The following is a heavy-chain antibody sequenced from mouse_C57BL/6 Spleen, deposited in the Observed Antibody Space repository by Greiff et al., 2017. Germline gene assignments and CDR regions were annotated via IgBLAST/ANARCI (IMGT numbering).Heavy chain of an antibody. Sequence: LVESGPELVKPGASVKISCKASGYTFTDYYINWVKQRPGQGLEWIGWIFPGDGDTNYNGKFKGKATLTADKSSSTAYMQLSSLTSEDSAVYFCARSDYFDYWGQGTTRTVSS. V-gene: IGHV1-84*01. CDR2: IFPGDGDT. CDR3: ARSDYFDY. J-gene: IGHJ2*01. CDR1: GYTFTDYY.